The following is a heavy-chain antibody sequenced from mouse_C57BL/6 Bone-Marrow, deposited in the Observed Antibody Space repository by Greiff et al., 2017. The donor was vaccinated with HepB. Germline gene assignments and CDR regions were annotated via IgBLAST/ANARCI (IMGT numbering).Heavy chain of an antibody. V-gene: IGHV10-1*01. CDR3: VRLEIYYDYDRFAY. CDR2: IRSKSNNYAT. D-gene: IGHD2-4*01. J-gene: IGHJ3*01. CDR1: GFSFNTYA. Sequence: EVQLVESGGGLVQPKGSLKLSCAASGFSFNTYAMNWVRQAPGKGLEWVARIRSKSNNYATYYADSVKDRFTISRDDSESMLYLQMNNLKTEDTAMYYCVRLEIYYDYDRFAYWGQGTLVTVSA.